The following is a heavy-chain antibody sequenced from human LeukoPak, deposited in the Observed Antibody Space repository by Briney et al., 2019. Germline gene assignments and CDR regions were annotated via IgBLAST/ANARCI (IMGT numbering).Heavy chain of an antibody. CDR1: GITFSSHA. CDR2: ISGSGGHT. Sequence: PGGSLRLSCAASGITFSSHAMSWVRQAPGKGLEWVSLISGSGGHTYYGDSVKGRFTISRDNSTNRSYLQMNSLRPEDTAVYYCAKGGAATMRDGYNYYYYYMEVWGRETTVTVSS. J-gene: IGHJ6*03. V-gene: IGHV3-23*01. D-gene: IGHD5-24*01. CDR3: AKGGAATMRDGYNYYYYYMEV.